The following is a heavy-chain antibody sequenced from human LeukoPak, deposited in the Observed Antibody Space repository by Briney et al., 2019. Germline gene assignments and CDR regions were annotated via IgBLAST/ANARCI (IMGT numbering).Heavy chain of an antibody. D-gene: IGHD6-6*01. J-gene: IGHJ5*02. CDR1: GGSISSYY. V-gene: IGHV4-59*01. Sequence: SETLSLTCTVSGGSISSYYWSWIRQPPGKGLEWIGYIYYSGSTNYNPSLKSRVTISVDTSKNQFSLKLSSVTAADTAVYYCARDQYSRGFDPWGQGTPVTVSS. CDR2: IYYSGST. CDR3: ARDQYSRGFDP.